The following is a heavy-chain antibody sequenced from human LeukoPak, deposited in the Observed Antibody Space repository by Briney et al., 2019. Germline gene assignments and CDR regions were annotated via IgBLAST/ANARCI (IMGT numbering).Heavy chain of an antibody. CDR2: ISYDGSNK. CDR3: AKDSKTTATDY. CDR1: GFTFSSYG. J-gene: IGHJ4*02. Sequence: PGRSLRLSCAASGFTFSSYGMHWVRQAPGKGLEWVAVISYDGSNKYYADSVKGRFTISRDNSKNTLYLQMNSLRAEDTAVYYCAKDSKTTATDYWGQGTLVTVSS. V-gene: IGHV3-30*18. D-gene: IGHD4-17*01.